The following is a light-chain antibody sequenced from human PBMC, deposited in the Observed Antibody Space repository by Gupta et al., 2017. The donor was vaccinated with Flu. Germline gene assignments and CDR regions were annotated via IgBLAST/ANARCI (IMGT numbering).Light chain of an antibody. Sequence: EIVMTQSPATLSVSPGDRAALSCRASQNVASNLAWYQQKPGQAPRLLIYGASTRATGIPARFSGSGSGTEFTLTIFSLQSEDFAVYYCQQYNTWPLTFGGGTKVEIK. CDR3: QQYNTWPLT. V-gene: IGKV3-15*01. CDR2: GAS. J-gene: IGKJ4*01. CDR1: QNVASN.